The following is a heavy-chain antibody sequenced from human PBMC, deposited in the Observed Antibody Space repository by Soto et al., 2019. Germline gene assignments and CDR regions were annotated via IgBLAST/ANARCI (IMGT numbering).Heavy chain of an antibody. CDR3: AREGTCSSTSCPTYFSFGIDV. J-gene: IGHJ6*02. CDR1: GYTFASYG. V-gene: IGHV1-18*01. D-gene: IGHD2-2*01. Sequence: QVQLVQSGAEVKKPGASVKVSCKASGYTFASYGISWVRQAPGQGLEWMGWISAYNGNTNYAQKLQGRVTMTTDTFTRTAYTEVRSQRSDDTAVYYCAREGTCSSTSCPTYFSFGIDVWGQGTTVTVSS. CDR2: ISAYNGNT.